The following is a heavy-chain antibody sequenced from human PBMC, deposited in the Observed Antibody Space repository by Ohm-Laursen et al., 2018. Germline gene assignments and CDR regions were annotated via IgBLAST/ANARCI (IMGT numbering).Heavy chain of an antibody. J-gene: IGHJ4*02. CDR2: IIPIFGTA. CDR1: GGTFSSYA. V-gene: IGHV1-69*05. CDR3: ARDSGVMVATADY. D-gene: IGHD5-12*01. Sequence: SVKVSCKASGGTFSSYAISWVRQAPGQGLEWMGGIIPIFGTANYAQKFQGRVTMTTDTSTSTAYMELRSLRSDDTAVYYCARDSGVMVATADYWGQGTLVTVPS.